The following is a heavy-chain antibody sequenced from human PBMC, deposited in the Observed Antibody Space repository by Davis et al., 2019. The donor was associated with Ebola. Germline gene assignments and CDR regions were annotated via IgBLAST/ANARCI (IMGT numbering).Heavy chain of an antibody. CDR1: GYTFTSYP. V-gene: IGHV1-18*01. Sequence: ASVKVSCKASGYTFTSYPMHWVRQAPGQGLEWMGWISAYNGNTNYAQKLQGRVTMTTDTSTSTAYMELRSLRSDDTAVYYCARDDFRYCCSTSCAHYYYYGMDVWGQGTTVTVSS. CDR3: ARDDFRYCCSTSCAHYYYYGMDV. CDR2: ISAYNGNT. D-gene: IGHD2-2*01. J-gene: IGHJ6*02.